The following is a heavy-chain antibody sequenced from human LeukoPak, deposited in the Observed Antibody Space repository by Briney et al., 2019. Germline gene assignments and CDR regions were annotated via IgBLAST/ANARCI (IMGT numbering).Heavy chain of an antibody. CDR3: AKEGCGGDCYSGWYYYYGMDV. CDR2: ISGSGGST. CDR1: GSTFSSYA. D-gene: IGHD2-21*02. V-gene: IGHV3-23*01. Sequence: PGGSLRLSCAASGSTFSSYAMSWVRQAPGKGLEWVSAISGSGGSTYYADSVKGRFTISRDNSKNTLYLQMNSLRAEDTAVYYCAKEGCGGDCYSGWYYYYGMDVWGQGTTVTVSS. J-gene: IGHJ6*02.